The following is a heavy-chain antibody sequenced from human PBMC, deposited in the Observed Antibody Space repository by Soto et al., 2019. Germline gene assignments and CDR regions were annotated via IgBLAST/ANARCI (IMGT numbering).Heavy chain of an antibody. D-gene: IGHD3-3*01. J-gene: IGHJ4*02. Sequence: GGSLRLSCAASGFTFSSYWMSWVRQAPGKGLEWVANIKQDGSEKYYVDSVKGRFTISRDNAKNSLYLQMNSLRAEDTAVYYCARPPRLYYDFWSGPRDSLFDYWGQGTLVTVSS. CDR3: ARPPRLYYDFWSGPRDSLFDY. V-gene: IGHV3-7*05. CDR2: IKQDGSEK. CDR1: GFTFSSYW.